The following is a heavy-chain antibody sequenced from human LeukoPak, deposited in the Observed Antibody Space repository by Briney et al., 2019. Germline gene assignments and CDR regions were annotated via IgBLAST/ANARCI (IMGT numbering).Heavy chain of an antibody. J-gene: IGHJ4*02. V-gene: IGHV5-51*01. CDR3: ARTTTVTTLGIDY. Sequence: GESLKISCKGSGYSFTTYWIAWVRQMPGKSLEWMGIIYPGDSDTRYSPSFQGQVTISADKSISTAYLQWSSLKASDTAMYYCARTTTVTTLGIDYWGQGTLVTVSS. D-gene: IGHD4-17*01. CDR1: GYSFTTYW. CDR2: IYPGDSDT.